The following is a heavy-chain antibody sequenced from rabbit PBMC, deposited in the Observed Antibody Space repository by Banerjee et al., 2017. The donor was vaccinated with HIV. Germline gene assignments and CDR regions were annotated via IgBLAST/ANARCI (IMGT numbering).Heavy chain of an antibody. V-gene: IGHV1S47*01. D-gene: IGHD8-1*01. CDR1: GFDFSSNA. CDR2: IDTGDSTT. J-gene: IGHJ3*01. Sequence: QEQLEESGGGLVKPEGSLTLTCKASGFDFSSNAMCWFRQAPGKGPEWIACIDTGDSTTYFANWVNGRFTISRSTSLNTVDLQMTSLTAADTATYFCARAYPGSTYLDTPLDLWGQGTLVTVS. CDR3: ARAYPGSTYLDTPLDL.